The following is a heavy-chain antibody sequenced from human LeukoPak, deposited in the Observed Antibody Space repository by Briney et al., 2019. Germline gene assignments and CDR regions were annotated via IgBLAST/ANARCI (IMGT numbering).Heavy chain of an antibody. J-gene: IGHJ5*02. Sequence: ASVKVSCKASGYTFTSFYMHWGGQAPGQGLEWRGKFNPSGGSTSYAQKFQGRVTMTRDTSTSTVYMELSSLRSEDTAVYYCARALYSGSYYHWFDPWGQGTLVTVSS. CDR2: FNPSGGST. D-gene: IGHD1-26*01. V-gene: IGHV1-46*01. CDR3: ARALYSGSYYHWFDP. CDR1: GYTFTSFY.